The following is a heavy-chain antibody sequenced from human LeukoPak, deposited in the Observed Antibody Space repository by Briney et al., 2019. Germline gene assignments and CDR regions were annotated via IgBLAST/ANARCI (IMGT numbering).Heavy chain of an antibody. CDR2: IYYSGST. D-gene: IGHD3-16*01. V-gene: IGHV4-59*01. CDR3: PGGGLRDAYHANDGFDI. CDR1: GGSISGYH. Sequence: PSESLSLTCTESGGSISGYHWSWIRQPPGKGLEWIGYIYYSGSTKYNPSLKSRVTMSVDTSKSQFSLNLSSVTAGDTPLHYCPGGGLRDAYHANDGFDIWGQGTMVTVSS. J-gene: IGHJ3*02.